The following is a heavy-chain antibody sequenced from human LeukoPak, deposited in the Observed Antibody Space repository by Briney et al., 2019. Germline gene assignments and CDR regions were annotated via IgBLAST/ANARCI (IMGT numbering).Heavy chain of an antibody. Sequence: GESLKISCKGSGYSFTSYWIGWVRQMPGKGLEWMGIIYPGDSDTRYSPSFQGQVTISADKSISTAYLQWSSLRASDTAMYYCARSRLQRVDWFDPWGQGTLVTVSS. CDR1: GYSFTSYW. CDR2: IYPGDSDT. V-gene: IGHV5-51*01. CDR3: ARSRLQRVDWFDP. D-gene: IGHD6-25*01. J-gene: IGHJ5*02.